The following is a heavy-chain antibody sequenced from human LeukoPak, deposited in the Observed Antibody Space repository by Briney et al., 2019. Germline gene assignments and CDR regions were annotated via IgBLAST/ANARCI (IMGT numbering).Heavy chain of an antibody. CDR1: GFTVSSYY. CDR3: ARDRGCGDCYPPANDAFDI. D-gene: IGHD2-21*02. V-gene: IGHV3-66*01. J-gene: IGHJ3*02. CDR2: IYSGGST. Sequence: GGSLTLSCAASGFTVSSYYMSWVRQAPGKGLEWVSVIYSGGSTYHADSVKGRFTISRDNSKSTLYLQMNSLRAEDTAVYYCARDRGCGDCYPPANDAFDIWGQGTMVTVSS.